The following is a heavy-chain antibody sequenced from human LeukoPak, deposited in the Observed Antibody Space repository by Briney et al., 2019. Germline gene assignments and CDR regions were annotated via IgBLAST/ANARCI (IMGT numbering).Heavy chain of an antibody. CDR1: GASTSAFY. J-gene: IGHJ3*01. V-gene: IGHV4-59*01. Sequence: SETLTLTCTVSGASTSAFYWSWIRQSPGKGLEWIGYSYSGGNANYNPSLKSRVTITIDTSENQFSLRLTSVTAADTAVYFCAHSKRGGGYYINAFAVWGQGALVTISS. D-gene: IGHD1-26*01. CDR2: SYSGGNA. CDR3: AHSKRGGGYYINAFAV.